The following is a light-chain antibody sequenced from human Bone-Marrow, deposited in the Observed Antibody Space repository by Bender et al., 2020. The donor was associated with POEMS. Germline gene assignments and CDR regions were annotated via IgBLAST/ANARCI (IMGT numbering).Light chain of an antibody. CDR2: INN. Sequence: QSVLTQPPSASGTPGQRVTISCSGSSSNIGTNPVNWYQQLPGTAPKLLIYINNQRPSGVPERFSGSNSGNTATLTISGTQAMDEADYYCQAWDSSTVVFGGGTKLTVL. J-gene: IGLJ2*01. CDR3: QAWDSSTVV. V-gene: IGLV1-44*01. CDR1: SSNIGTNP.